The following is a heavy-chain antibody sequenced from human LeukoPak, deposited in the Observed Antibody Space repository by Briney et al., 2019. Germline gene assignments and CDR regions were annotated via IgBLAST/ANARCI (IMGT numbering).Heavy chain of an antibody. Sequence: KPSETLSLTCAVYGGSFSGYYWSWIRQPPGKGLEWIGEINHSGSTNYNPSLKSRVTISVDTSKNQFSLKLSSVTAADTAVYYCARGSKYSGYAKGVFDYWGQGTLVTVSS. V-gene: IGHV4-34*01. CDR3: ARGSKYSGYAKGVFDY. D-gene: IGHD5-12*01. CDR2: INHSGST. CDR1: GGSFSGYY. J-gene: IGHJ4*02.